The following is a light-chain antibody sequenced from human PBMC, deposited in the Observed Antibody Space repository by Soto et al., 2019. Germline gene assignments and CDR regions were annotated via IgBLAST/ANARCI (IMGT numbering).Light chain of an antibody. Sequence: EIVLTQSPGTLSLSPGDRATLSCRASQSISNNYLAWYQQKPGQAPRLLIYGASIRATGIPDRFSGSGSGTAFTLTISRLEPEDFAVYYCQLYGSSPPFTFGPGTKVDIK. V-gene: IGKV3-20*01. CDR1: QSISNNY. CDR3: QLYGSSPPFT. CDR2: GAS. J-gene: IGKJ3*01.